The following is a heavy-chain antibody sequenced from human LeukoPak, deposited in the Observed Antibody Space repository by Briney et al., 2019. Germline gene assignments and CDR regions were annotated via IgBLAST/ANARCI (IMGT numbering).Heavy chain of an antibody. D-gene: IGHD2-2*01. J-gene: IGHJ3*02. CDR3: AKDRGGESVVVVPAAPRAFDI. CDR2: IRYDGSNK. Sequence: GGSLRLSCAASGFTFSSYGMHWVRQAPGKGLEWVAFIRYDGSNKYYADSVKGRFAISRDNSKNTLYLQMNSLRAEDTAVYYCAKDRGGESVVVVPAAPRAFDIWGQGTMVTVSS. V-gene: IGHV3-30*02. CDR1: GFTFSSYG.